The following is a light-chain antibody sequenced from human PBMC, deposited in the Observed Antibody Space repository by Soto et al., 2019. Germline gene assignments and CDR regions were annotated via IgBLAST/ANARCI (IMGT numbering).Light chain of an antibody. Sequence: DIQMTQSPSSLSASVGDRVTITCRASQSISSYLNWYQQKPGKAPNLLIYAASSLQSAVPSRFSGSGSGTDFTLTISSLQPEDFAIYYCQQSYSAPPIPFGQGTRLEIK. CDR1: QSISSY. CDR3: QQSYSAPPIP. J-gene: IGKJ5*01. V-gene: IGKV1-39*01. CDR2: AAS.